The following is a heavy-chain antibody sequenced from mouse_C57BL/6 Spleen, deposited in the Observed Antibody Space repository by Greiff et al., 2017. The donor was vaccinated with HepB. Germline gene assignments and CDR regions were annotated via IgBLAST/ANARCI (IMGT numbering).Heavy chain of an antibody. Sequence: EVQGVESGGGLVKPGGSLKLSCAASGFTFSSYAMSWVRQTPEKRLEWVATISDGGSYTYYPDNVKGRFTISRDNAKNNLYLQMSHLKSEDTAMYYCASGDYDGSYYFDYWGQGTTLTVSS. CDR2: ISDGGSYT. CDR3: ASGDYDGSYYFDY. CDR1: GFTFSSYA. J-gene: IGHJ2*01. D-gene: IGHD2-4*01. V-gene: IGHV5-4*01.